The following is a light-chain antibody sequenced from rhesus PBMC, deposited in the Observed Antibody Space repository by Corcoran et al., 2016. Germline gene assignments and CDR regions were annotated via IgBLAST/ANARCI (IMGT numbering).Light chain of an antibody. CDR1: SSDNTTYTD. CDR3: CSYRSRSTYI. CDR2: SVS. Sequence: QAALTQPPSVSKSLGQSVTISCAGTSSDNTTYTDVSWYQQHPGRAPRLLIYSVSNRPSGVSDRFSGFKSGSTASLTISGLQAEDEAIYYCCSYRSRSTYIFGAGTRLTVL. V-gene: IGLV2-26*02. J-gene: IGLJ1*01.